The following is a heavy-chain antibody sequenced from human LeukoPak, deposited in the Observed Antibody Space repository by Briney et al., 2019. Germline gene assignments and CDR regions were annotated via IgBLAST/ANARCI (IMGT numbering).Heavy chain of an antibody. CDR1: GFSFDDYA. CDR2: ISWNSGSI. D-gene: IGHD3-10*01. J-gene: IGHJ6*02. V-gene: IGHV3-9*01. CDR3: AKGRGAPYYYGMDV. Sequence: PGGSLRLSCAASGFSFDDYAMHWVRQAPGKGLEWVSGISWNSGSIGYADSVKGRFTISRDNAKISLYLQMNSLRAEDTALYYCAKGRGAPYYYGMDVWGQGTTVTVSS.